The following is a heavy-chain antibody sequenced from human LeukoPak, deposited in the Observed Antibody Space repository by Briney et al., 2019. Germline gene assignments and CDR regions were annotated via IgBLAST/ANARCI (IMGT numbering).Heavy chain of an antibody. V-gene: IGHV3-21*01. J-gene: IGHJ4*02. CDR3: ARDPVDYYGSGSFH. CDR1: GFTFSSYS. D-gene: IGHD3-10*01. Sequence: GGSLRLSCAASGFTFSSYSMNWVRQAPGKGLEWVSSISSSSSYIYYADSVKGRFTISRDNAKNSLYLQMNSLRAEDTAVYYCARDPVDYYGSGSFHWGQGTLVTVSS. CDR2: ISSSSSYI.